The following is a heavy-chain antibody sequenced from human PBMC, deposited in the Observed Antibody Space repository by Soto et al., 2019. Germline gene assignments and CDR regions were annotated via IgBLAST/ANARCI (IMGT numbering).Heavy chain of an antibody. CDR3: ARDRRRVYYYGMDV. Sequence: GGSLRLSCAASGFTFSSYAMHWVRQAPGKGLEWVAVISYDGSNKCYADSVKGRFTISRDNSKNTLYLQMNSLRAEDTAVYYCARDRRRVYYYGMDVWGQGTTVTVSS. CDR2: ISYDGSNK. V-gene: IGHV3-30-3*01. CDR1: GFTFSSYA. J-gene: IGHJ6*02.